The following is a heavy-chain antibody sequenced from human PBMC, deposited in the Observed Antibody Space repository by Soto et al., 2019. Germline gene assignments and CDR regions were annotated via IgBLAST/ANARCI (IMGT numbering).Heavy chain of an antibody. J-gene: IGHJ4*02. CDR2: ISAYNGNT. V-gene: IGHV1-18*01. Sequence: QVQLVQSGAEVKKPGASVKVSCKASGYTFTSYGISWVRQAPGQGLEWMGWISAYNGNTNYAQKLQGRVTMTTDTTTRRAYMELRSLRTDDTAVYYCARVAILPTQIRIAGAGSFDYWGQGTLVTVSS. CDR1: GYTFTSYG. D-gene: IGHD6-19*01. CDR3: ARVAILPTQIRIAGAGSFDY.